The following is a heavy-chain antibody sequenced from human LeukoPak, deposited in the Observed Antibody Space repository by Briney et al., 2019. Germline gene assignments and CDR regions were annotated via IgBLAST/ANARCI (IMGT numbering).Heavy chain of an antibody. J-gene: IGHJ3*02. V-gene: IGHV4-4*07. D-gene: IGHD3-22*01. CDR2: IDISGST. CDR1: TDSISSYY. CDR3: ARAAVRDNDSSGYYAAFDI. Sequence: SETLSLTCIVSTDSISSYYWSWVRQPAGKQLEWIGRIDISGSTNYNPSLKSRVTMSVDMSKNQISLNLSSVTAADTAVYYCARAAVRDNDSSGYYAAFDIWGQGTMVTVSS.